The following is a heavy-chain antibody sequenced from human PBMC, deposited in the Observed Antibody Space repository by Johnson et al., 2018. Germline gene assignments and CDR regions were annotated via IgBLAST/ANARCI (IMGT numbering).Heavy chain of an antibody. D-gene: IGHD6-19*01. Sequence: QVQLQESGPGLVKPSQTLSLTCTVSGGSISSGSYYWRWTRQPAGQGLEWIGRIYTSGSTNYTPSLKSRVTISVDTSKNHFSLKLSSVTAADTAVSYCARVGSGWYERGAFDIWGQGTMVTVSS. CDR2: IYTSGST. J-gene: IGHJ3*02. CDR1: GGSISSGSYY. CDR3: ARVGSGWYERGAFDI. V-gene: IGHV4-61*02.